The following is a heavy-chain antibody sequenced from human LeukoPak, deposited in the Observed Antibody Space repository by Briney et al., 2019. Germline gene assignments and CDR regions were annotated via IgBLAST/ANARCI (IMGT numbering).Heavy chain of an antibody. CDR1: GFTFSSYA. J-gene: IGHJ3*02. V-gene: IGHV3-30*04. CDR2: ISYDGSNK. D-gene: IGHD6-13*01. CDR3: ARQPYSSSWYGFDAFDI. Sequence: PGRSLRLSCAASGFTFSSYAMHWVRQAPGKGLEWVAVISYDGSNKYYADSAKGRFTISRDNSKNTLYLQMNSLRAEDTAVYYCARQPYSSSWYGFDAFDIWGQGTMATVSS.